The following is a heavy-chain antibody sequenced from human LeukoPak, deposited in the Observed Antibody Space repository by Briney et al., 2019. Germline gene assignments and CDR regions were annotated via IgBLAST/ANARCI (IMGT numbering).Heavy chain of an antibody. V-gene: IGHV1-18*01. CDR3: ARDFTTYSSSWSFDY. CDR1: VYTFTSYG. D-gene: IGHD6-13*01. Sequence: ASVKVSCKASVYTFTSYGISWVRQAPGQGLEWMGWISAYNGNTNYAQKLQGRVTMTTDTSTSTAYMELRSLRSDDTAVYYCARDFTTYSSSWSFDYWGQGTLVTVSS. CDR2: ISAYNGNT. J-gene: IGHJ4*02.